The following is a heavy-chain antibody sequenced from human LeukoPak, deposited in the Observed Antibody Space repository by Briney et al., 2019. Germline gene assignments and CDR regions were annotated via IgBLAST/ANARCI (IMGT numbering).Heavy chain of an antibody. CDR3: ARSRVVVGANWFNP. CDR2: IYYSGST. D-gene: IGHD2-2*01. J-gene: IGHJ5*02. Sequence: SETLSLTCTVSGGSISSSSYYWDWIRQPPGKGLEWIGSIYYSGSTYYNPSLKSRVTISVDTSKNQFSLKLSSVTAADTAVYYCARSRVVVGANWFNPWGQGTLVTVSS. V-gene: IGHV4-39*01. CDR1: GGSISSSSYY.